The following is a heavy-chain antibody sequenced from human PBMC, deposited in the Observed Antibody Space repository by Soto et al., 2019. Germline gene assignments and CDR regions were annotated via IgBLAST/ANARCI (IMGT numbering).Heavy chain of an antibody. J-gene: IGHJ6*02. Sequence: GGSQRLSCTASGFTFRDYDMSWIRQAPGKGLEWVSYISSSGSYTNYADSVKGRFTISRDNSKNSLYLQMNSLRAEDTAVYYCARDVSDYAYYGMDVWGQGTTVTVSS. D-gene: IGHD4-17*01. CDR2: ISSSGSYT. CDR1: GFTFRDYD. CDR3: ARDVSDYAYYGMDV. V-gene: IGHV3-11*05.